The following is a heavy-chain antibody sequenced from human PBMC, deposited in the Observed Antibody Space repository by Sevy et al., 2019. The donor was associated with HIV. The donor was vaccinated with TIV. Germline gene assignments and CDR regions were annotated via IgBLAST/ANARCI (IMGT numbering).Heavy chain of an antibody. D-gene: IGHD2-15*01. Sequence: GGSLRLSCAASGFTFSDYYMSWIRQAPGKGLEWVSYISSSGSTIYYADSVKGRFTISRDNAKNSLYLQMNSLRAEDTAVYYCARYCSGGSCTFYYYYGMDVWGQGTTVTVSS. CDR3: ARYCSGGSCTFYYYYGMDV. CDR2: ISSSGSTI. V-gene: IGHV3-11*01. CDR1: GFTFSDYY. J-gene: IGHJ6*02.